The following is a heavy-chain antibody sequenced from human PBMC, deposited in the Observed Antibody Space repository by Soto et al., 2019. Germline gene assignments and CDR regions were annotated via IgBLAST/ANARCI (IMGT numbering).Heavy chain of an antibody. V-gene: IGHV3-66*01. Sequence: EVQLVVSGGGLVQPGGSLRLSCAASGFIVSSNFMSWVRQAPGKGLELVSMIYSDGGTSYADSVQGRFTISRDNSNNTLYLQMNRLRAYDTAVYYCASRNNPYGTYDFWGQGTLVTVCS. CDR1: GFIVSSNF. CDR2: IYSDGGT. CDR3: ASRNNPYGTYDF. D-gene: IGHD1-1*01. J-gene: IGHJ4*02.